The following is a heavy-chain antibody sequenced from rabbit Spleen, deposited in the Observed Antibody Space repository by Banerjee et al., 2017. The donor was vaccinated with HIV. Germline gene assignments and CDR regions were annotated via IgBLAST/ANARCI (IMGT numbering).Heavy chain of an antibody. V-gene: IGHV1S40*01. CDR2: IYTGDDNI. J-gene: IGHJ4*01. CDR3: ARDSGTYDYIDGYFNL. CDR1: GFSFSSNHW. Sequence: QSLEESGGDLVKPEGSLTPTCTASGFSFSSNHWMRWVRQAPGKGLEWIGLIYTGDDNIWYASWARGRFTISKTSSTTVTLQMTSLTAADTATYFCARDSGTYDYIDGYFNLWGPGTLVTVS. D-gene: IGHD6-1*01.